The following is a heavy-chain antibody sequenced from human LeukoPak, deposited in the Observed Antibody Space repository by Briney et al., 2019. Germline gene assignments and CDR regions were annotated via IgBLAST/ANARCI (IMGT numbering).Heavy chain of an antibody. CDR2: ISFDGSNK. V-gene: IGHV3-30*18. CDR3: AKSCVLLGFGELLYFDY. D-gene: IGHD3-10*01. CDR1: GFTFSSYG. Sequence: GGSLRLSCAASGFTFSSYGMHWVRQAPGKGLERVAVISFDGSNKYYEDSVKGRFTISRDNSKNTQYLQMNSLRAEDTAVYYCAKSCVLLGFGELLYFDYWGRGTLVSVSS. J-gene: IGHJ4*02.